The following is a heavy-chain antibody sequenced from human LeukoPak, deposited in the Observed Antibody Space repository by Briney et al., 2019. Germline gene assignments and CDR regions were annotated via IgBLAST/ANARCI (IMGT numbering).Heavy chain of an antibody. D-gene: IGHD6-19*01. CDR3: AISGFLSSGWLGFDY. CDR1: GFTFSSYA. J-gene: IGHJ4*02. V-gene: IGHV3-23*01. CDR2: ISGSGGST. Sequence: PGGSLRLSCAASGFTFSSYAMSWVRQAPGKGLEWVSAISGSGGSTYYADSVKGRFTISRDNSKNTLYLQMNSLRAEDTAVYYCAISGFLSSGWLGFDYWGQGTLVTVSS.